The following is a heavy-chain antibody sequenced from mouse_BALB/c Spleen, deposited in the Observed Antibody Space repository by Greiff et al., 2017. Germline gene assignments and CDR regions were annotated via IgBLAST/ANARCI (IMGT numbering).Heavy chain of an antibody. J-gene: IGHJ4*01. CDR3: AREPYYRYDGAMDY. D-gene: IGHD2-14*01. CDR1: GFSLTSYG. CDR2: IWGGGST. V-gene: IGHV2-4*02. Sequence: VMLVESGPGLVQPSQSLSITCTVSGFSLTSYGVHWVRQPPGKGLEWLGMIWGGGSTDYNSALKSRLSISKDNSKSQVFLKMNSLQTDDTAMYYCAREPYYRYDGAMDYWGQGTSVTVSS.